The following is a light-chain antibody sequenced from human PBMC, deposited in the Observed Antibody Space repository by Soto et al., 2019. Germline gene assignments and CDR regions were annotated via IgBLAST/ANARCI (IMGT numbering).Light chain of an antibody. CDR1: QNINNY. V-gene: IGKV1-39*01. CDR2: GAS. CDR3: QQTYNTPQT. J-gene: IGKJ4*01. Sequence: DTQMTQSPSSLSASIGDRVTLTCRASQNINNYLHWYQLKPGKAPKLLIYGASGLQSGVPSRFSGSGSGTHFTLTISSLQPEDFATYFCQQTYNTPQTFGGGTKVDIK.